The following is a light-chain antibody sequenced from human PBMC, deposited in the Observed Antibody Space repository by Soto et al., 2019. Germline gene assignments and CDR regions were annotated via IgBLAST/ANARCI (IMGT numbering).Light chain of an antibody. J-gene: IGLJ1*01. Sequence: QSALAQPRSVSGSPGQSATISCTGTANDVGGHNYVFWYQQHPGEAPKLLIYDVTERPSGVPDRFSGSKSGNTASLTISGLQTEDEADYYCYSYAGTYTFVFGTGTKVTVL. CDR1: ANDVGGHNY. CDR3: YSYAGTYTFV. CDR2: DVT. V-gene: IGLV2-11*01.